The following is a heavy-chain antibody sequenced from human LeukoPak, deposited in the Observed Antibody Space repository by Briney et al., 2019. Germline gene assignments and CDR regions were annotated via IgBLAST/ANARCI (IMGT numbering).Heavy chain of an antibody. CDR2: ISGSGGST. D-gene: IGHD6-13*01. CDR1: GFTFSSYA. CDR3: EISGIAAVDY. V-gene: IGHV3-23*01. J-gene: IGHJ4*02. Sequence: GGSLRLSCAASGFTFSSYAMSWVRQAPGKGLEWVSAISGSGGSTYYADSVKGRFTISRDNSKNTLYLQKNSLRAEDTAEYYCEISGIAAVDYWGQGTLVTVSS.